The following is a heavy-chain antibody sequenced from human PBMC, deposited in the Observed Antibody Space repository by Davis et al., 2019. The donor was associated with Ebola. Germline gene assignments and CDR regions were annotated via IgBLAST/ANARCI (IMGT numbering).Heavy chain of an antibody. V-gene: IGHV6-1*01. J-gene: IGHJ4*02. Sequence: PSETLSLTCAISGDSVSSGGWNWIRQSPSRGLEWLGRTYYTSKWNYDYAPSVKSRINIKPDTSKNQLALQLNFVTPEDTAVYYCARGWLRSGFDSWGQGTLVTVSS. D-gene: IGHD5-12*01. CDR1: GDSVSSGG. CDR3: ARGWLRSGFDS. CDR2: TYYTSKWNY.